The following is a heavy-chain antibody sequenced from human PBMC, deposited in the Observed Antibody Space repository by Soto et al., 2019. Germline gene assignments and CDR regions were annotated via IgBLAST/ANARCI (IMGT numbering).Heavy chain of an antibody. Sequence: QVQLVESGGGVVQPGRYLRLSCAASGFTFRSDDLHWVRQASGKGLEWAAVISYDGSNKYYADSVKGRFTISRDNSKNSLYLQMNRLRAEDTAVYYCARPLWRDDYNWGYFDLWGRGTLVTVSS. V-gene: IGHV3-30-3*01. J-gene: IGHJ2*01. CDR2: ISYDGSNK. CDR1: GFTFRSDD. D-gene: IGHD4-4*01. CDR3: ARPLWRDDYNWGYFDL.